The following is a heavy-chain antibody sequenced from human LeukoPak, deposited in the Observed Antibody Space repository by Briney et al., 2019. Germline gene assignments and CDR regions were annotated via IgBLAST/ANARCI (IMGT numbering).Heavy chain of an antibody. CDR2: INPSAGST. J-gene: IGHJ3*02. CDR1: GCTFTSYY. V-gene: IGHV1-46*01. CDR3: ASYGGSGSYSYAFDI. D-gene: IGHD3-10*01. Sequence: ASVKVSCKASGCTFTSYYIHWVRQAPGQGLEWMGIINPSAGSTKYAQKFKGRVTMTRDTSTSTVYMELSSLRSEDTAVYYCASYGGSGSYSYAFDIWGQGTMVTVSS.